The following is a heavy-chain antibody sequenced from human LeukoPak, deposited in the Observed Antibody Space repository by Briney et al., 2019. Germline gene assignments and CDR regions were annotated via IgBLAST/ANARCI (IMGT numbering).Heavy chain of an antibody. V-gene: IGHV6-1*01. D-gene: IGHD5-24*01. CDR3: VRGNYNFDY. Sequence: QTLSLTCAISGESVSSTGASWNWIRQSPSRGLEWLGRTYYRSKWYYEYALSVQSRIIVAPDTSKNQFSLQLNSVTPEDTAVYYCVRGNYNFDYWGQGSLVTVSS. CDR1: GESVSSTGAS. CDR2: TYYRSKWYY. J-gene: IGHJ4*02.